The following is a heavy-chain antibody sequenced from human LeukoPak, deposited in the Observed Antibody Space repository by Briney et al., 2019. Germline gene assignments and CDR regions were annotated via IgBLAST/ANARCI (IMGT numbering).Heavy chain of an antibody. V-gene: IGHV1-46*01. CDR1: GYTFTSNY. CDR2: INPSGGST. CDR3: ARDPVYCSGGSCYPSGGFDY. J-gene: IGHJ4*02. Sequence: GASVKVSCKASGYTFTSNYIHWVRQAPGQGLEWMGIINPSGGSTNYAQKFQGRVTMTRDMSTSTVYMELSSLRSEDTAVYYCARDPVYCSGGSCYPSGGFDYWGQGTLVTVSS. D-gene: IGHD2-15*01.